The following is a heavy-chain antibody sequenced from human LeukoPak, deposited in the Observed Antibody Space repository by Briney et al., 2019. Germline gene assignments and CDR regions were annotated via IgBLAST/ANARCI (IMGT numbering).Heavy chain of an antibody. CDR1: GGTFSSYA. V-gene: IGHV1-69*04. J-gene: IGHJ3*02. D-gene: IGHD3-10*01. CDR2: IIPILGIA. Sequence: ASVKVSCKASGGTFSSYAISWVRQAPGQGLEWMGRIIPILGIANYAQKFQGRVTITADKSTSTAYMELSSLRSEDTAVYYCARDWKSERTELLWFGDSPQRTAFHIWGQGTMVTVSS. CDR3: ARDWKSERTELLWFGDSPQRTAFHI.